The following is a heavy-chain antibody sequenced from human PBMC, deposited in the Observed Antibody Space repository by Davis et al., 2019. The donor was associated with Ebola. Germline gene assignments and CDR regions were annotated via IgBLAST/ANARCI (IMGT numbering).Heavy chain of an antibody. CDR3: AREEAAMALGVYYYGMDV. CDR2: IWYDGSNK. CDR1: GFTFSSYG. D-gene: IGHD5-18*01. Sequence: PGGSLRLSCAASGFTFSSYGMHWVRQAPGKGLEWVAVIWYDGSNKYYADSVKGRFTIPRANSKNTLYLQMNSLRAEDTAVYYCAREEAAMALGVYYYGMDVWGQGTTVTVSS. J-gene: IGHJ6*02. V-gene: IGHV3-33*01.